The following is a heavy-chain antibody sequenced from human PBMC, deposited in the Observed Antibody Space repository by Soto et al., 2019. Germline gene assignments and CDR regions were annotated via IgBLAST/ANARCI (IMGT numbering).Heavy chain of an antibody. D-gene: IGHD5-18*01. CDR3: TTRDTAMVTDYYYYGMDV. J-gene: IGHJ6*02. V-gene: IGHV3-15*07. CDR1: GVTCSNAW. Sequence: VGSLRLSCAASGVTCSNAWMNLVRQAPGKGLEWVGRIKSKTDGGTTDYAAPVKGRFTISRDDSKNTLYLQMNSLKTEDTAVYYCTTRDTAMVTDYYYYGMDVWGQGTTLTVSS. CDR2: IKSKTDGGTT.